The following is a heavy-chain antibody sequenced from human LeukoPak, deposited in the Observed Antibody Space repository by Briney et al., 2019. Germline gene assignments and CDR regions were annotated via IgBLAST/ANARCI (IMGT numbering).Heavy chain of an antibody. Sequence: GGSLILSCAASGFTFSGSPILWVRQASGKGLERVGRIRGKADNYATAYAASVQGRCTISRDDSQNTAYLQLNSLKTEDTAVYYCTQNNYWGQGALVTVSS. V-gene: IGHV3-73*01. CDR2: IRGKADNYAT. J-gene: IGHJ4*02. CDR1: GFTFSGSP. CDR3: TQNNY.